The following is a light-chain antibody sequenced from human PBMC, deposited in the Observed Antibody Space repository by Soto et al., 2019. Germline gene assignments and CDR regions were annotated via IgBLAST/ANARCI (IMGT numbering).Light chain of an antibody. CDR3: MEALQTPWT. J-gene: IGKJ1*01. CDR1: RSLLHTDGYNY. V-gene: IGKV2-28*01. CDR2: LGS. Sequence: DIVMTASPLSLSVTPGEPASISCRSSRSLLHTDGYNYLDWYVQKPGQSPQLLIYLGSYRASGVPDRFSGSGSGTGFTLKISRVEAEDVGVYYCMEALQTPWTFGQGTKVEIK.